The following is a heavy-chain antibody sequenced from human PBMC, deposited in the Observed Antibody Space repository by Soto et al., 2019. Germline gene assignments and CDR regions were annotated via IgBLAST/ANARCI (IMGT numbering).Heavy chain of an antibody. V-gene: IGHV3-74*01. CDR1: GFTFSSYW. Sequence: GGSLRLSCAASGFTFSSYWMHWVRQAPGKGLVWVSRINSDGSSTSYADSVKGRFTISRDNAKNTLYLHMNSLRAEDTAVYYCARDYSSSWYWGPNDYWGQGTLVTVSS. CDR2: INSDGSST. J-gene: IGHJ4*02. D-gene: IGHD6-13*01. CDR3: ARDYSSSWYWGPNDY.